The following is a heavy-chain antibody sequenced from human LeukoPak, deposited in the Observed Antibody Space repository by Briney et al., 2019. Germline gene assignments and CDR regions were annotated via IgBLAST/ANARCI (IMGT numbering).Heavy chain of an antibody. CDR1: GYSISSGYY. CDR3: ARHYYDFWSGYSPYPYDAFDI. Sequence: PSETLSLTCAVSGYSISSGYYWGWIRQPPGKGLEWIWSIYHSGSTYYNPSLKSRVTISVDTSKNQFSLKLSSVTAADTAVYYCARHYYDFWSGYSPYPYDAFDIWGQGTMVTVSS. D-gene: IGHD3-3*01. V-gene: IGHV4-38-2*01. CDR2: IYHSGST. J-gene: IGHJ3*02.